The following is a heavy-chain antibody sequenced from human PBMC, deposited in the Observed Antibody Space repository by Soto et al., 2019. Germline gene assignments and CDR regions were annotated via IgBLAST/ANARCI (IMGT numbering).Heavy chain of an antibody. Sequence: GSLRLSCAASGFTFSSYAMSWVRQAPGKGLEWVSAISGSGGSTYYADSVKGRFTISRDSSKNTLYLQMNSLRAEDTAVYYCAKDPTITFGGVIVLDYWGQGTLVTVSS. CDR2: ISGSGGST. D-gene: IGHD3-16*02. V-gene: IGHV3-23*01. J-gene: IGHJ4*02. CDR3: AKDPTITFGGVIVLDY. CDR1: GFTFSSYA.